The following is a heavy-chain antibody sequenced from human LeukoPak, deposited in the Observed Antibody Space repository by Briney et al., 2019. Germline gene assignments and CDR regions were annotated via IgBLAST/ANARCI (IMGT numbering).Heavy chain of an antibody. D-gene: IGHD1-26*01. J-gene: IGHJ4*02. Sequence: GGSLRLSCAASGFTFSSHGMHWVRQAPGKGLEWVAVIWYDGSNKYYADSVKGRFTISRDDSKNTLYLQMNSLRAEDTAVYYCARGSEWELLSCDFWGQGTVVTVSS. CDR2: IWYDGSNK. CDR1: GFTFSSHG. CDR3: ARGSEWELLSCDF. V-gene: IGHV3-33*01.